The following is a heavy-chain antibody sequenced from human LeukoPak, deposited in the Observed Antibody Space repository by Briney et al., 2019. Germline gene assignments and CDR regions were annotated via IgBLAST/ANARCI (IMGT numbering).Heavy chain of an antibody. CDR3: ARGHYDSNWFDP. CDR2: MNPNSGNT. CDR1: GYTFTSYD. J-gene: IGHJ5*02. Sequence: ASVKVSCKASGYTFTSYDINWVRQATGHGLEWMGWMNPNSGNTGYAQKFQGRVTMTRNTSISTAYMELSSLRSEDTAVYYCARGHYDSNWFDPWGQGTLVTVSS. D-gene: IGHD3-3*01. V-gene: IGHV1-8*01.